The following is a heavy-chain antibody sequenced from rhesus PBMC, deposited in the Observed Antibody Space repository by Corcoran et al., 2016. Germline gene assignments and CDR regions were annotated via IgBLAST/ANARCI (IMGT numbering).Heavy chain of an antibody. CDR3: ARGAMTMVATGIDY. CDR2: MYGSGSSP. Sequence: QLQLQESGPGLVKPSETLSVTCAVSGGSISSSYWSWIRQAPGKELVCIGYMYGSGSSPNYHPSLKSRVALSVDTSKNQLSLQLSSVTAADTAVYYCARGAMTMVATGIDYWGQGVLVTVSS. CDR1: GGSISSSY. V-gene: IGHV4-169*02. D-gene: IGHD4-4*01. J-gene: IGHJ4*01.